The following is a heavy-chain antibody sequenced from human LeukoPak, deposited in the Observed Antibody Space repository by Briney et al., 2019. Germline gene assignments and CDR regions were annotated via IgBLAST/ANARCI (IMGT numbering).Heavy chain of an antibody. Sequence: PSETLSLTCTVSGGSISSYYWSWIRQPPGKGLEWIGYIYYSGSTNYNPSLKSRVTISVDTSKNQFSLKLSSVTAADTAVYYCARDIGYCSSTSCYMDFQHWGQGTLVTVSS. D-gene: IGHD2-2*02. CDR3: ARDIGYCSSTSCYMDFQH. CDR2: IYYSGST. CDR1: GGSISSYY. J-gene: IGHJ1*01. V-gene: IGHV4-59*01.